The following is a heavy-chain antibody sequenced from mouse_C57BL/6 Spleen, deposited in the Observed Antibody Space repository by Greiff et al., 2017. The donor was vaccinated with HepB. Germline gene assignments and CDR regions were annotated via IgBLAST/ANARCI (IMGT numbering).Heavy chain of an antibody. CDR1: GYTFTSYG. J-gene: IGHJ3*01. V-gene: IGHV1-81*01. D-gene: IGHD1-1*01. CDR2: IYPRSGNT. Sequence: VQLVESGAELARPGASVKLSCKASGYTFTSYGISWVKQRTGQGLEWIGEIYPRSGNTYYNEKFKGKATLTADKSSSTAYMELRSLTSEDSAVYFCAREHYYGSSPAWFADWGQGTLVTVSA. CDR3: AREHYYGSSPAWFAD.